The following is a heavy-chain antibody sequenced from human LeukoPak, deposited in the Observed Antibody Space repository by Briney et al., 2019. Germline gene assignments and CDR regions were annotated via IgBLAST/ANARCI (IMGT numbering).Heavy chain of an antibody. CDR3: ARVNYDILTGHYGMDV. CDR1: GYTFTSYG. V-gene: IGHV1-18*01. CDR2: ISAYNGNT. J-gene: IGHJ6*02. D-gene: IGHD3-9*01. Sequence: GASVKVSCKASGYTFTSYGISWVRQAPGQGLEWMGWISAYNGNTNYAQKLQGRVTMTTDTSTSTAYMELRSLRSDDTAVYYCARVNYDILTGHYGMDVWGQGTTVTVSS.